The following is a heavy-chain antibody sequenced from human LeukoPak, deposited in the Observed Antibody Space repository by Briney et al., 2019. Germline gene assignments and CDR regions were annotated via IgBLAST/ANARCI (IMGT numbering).Heavy chain of an antibody. V-gene: IGHV4-31*03. Sequence: SQTLSLTCTVSGGSISSGGYYWSWIRQHPGKGLEWIGYIYYSGSTYYNPSLKSRVTISVDTSKNQSSLKLSSVTAADTAVYYCARDPGGEIAFDIWGQGTMVTVSS. CDR1: GGSISSGGYY. CDR3: ARDPGGEIAFDI. J-gene: IGHJ3*02. CDR2: IYYSGST. D-gene: IGHD4-17*01.